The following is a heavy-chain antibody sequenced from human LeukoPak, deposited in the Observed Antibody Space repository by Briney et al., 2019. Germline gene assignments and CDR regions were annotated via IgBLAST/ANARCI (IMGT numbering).Heavy chain of an antibody. CDR3: ARDYGGKFDC. CDR2: IYYRGST. Sequence: PSETLSLTCTVSGGSISSYYWSWIRQPPGKGLEWIGYIYYRGSTNYNPSLKSRVTISVDTSKNQFSLKLSSVTAADTAVYYCARDYGGKFDCWGQGTLVTVSS. CDR1: GGSISSYY. J-gene: IGHJ4*02. D-gene: IGHD4-23*01. V-gene: IGHV4-59*01.